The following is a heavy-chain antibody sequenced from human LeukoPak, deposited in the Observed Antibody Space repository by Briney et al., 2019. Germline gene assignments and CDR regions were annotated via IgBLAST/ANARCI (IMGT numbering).Heavy chain of an antibody. CDR3: ARDNSVRDEAWWFNP. J-gene: IGHJ5*02. CDR2: MNPNSGNT. CDR1: GYTFTSYD. Sequence: ASVKVSCKASGYTFTSYDINWVRQSTGQGLEWMGWMNPNSGNTGYAQKFQGRVTITRNTSISTAYMELSSLRSEDTAVYYCARDNSVRDEAWWFNPWGQGTLVTVSS. V-gene: IGHV1-8*03. D-gene: IGHD5-24*01.